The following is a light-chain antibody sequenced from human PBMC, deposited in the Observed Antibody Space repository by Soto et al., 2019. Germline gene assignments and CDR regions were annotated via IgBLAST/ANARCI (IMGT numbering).Light chain of an antibody. J-gene: IGKJ1*01. V-gene: IGKV3-20*01. CDR2: AAS. CDR3: QQYGGSSWT. Sequence: EIVLTQSPGTLSLSPGDRASLSCRASQSVSSSYLAWYQQKPGQAPRLLIYAASSRATGIPDRFSGSGSGTDFTLTISRLEPEDIALYYWQQYGGSSWTFGQGTKVEIK. CDR1: QSVSSSY.